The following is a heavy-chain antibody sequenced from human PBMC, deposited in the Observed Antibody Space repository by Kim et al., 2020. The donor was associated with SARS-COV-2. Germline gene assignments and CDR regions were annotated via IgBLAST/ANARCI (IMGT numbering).Heavy chain of an antibody. CDR3: ARVGQLLYRWFDP. V-gene: IGHV7-4-1*02. D-gene: IGHD2-2*02. Sequence: AQDFQVRFVFTLDPSVSTAYLQISSLKAEDTAVYYCARVGQLLYRWFDPWGQGTLVTVSS. J-gene: IGHJ5*02.